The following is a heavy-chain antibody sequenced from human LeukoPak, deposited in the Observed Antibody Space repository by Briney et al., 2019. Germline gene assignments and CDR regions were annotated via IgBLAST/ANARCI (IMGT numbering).Heavy chain of an antibody. CDR1: GGSISSSSYY. CDR2: IYYSGST. J-gene: IGHJ5*02. Sequence: SETLSLTCTVSGGSISSSSYYWGWIRQPPGKGLEWIGSIYYSGSTYYNPSLKSRVTISVDTSKNQFSLKLSSVTAADTAVYYCARDYYDSSGSKGNWFDPWGQGTLVTVSS. V-gene: IGHV4-39*07. CDR3: ARDYYDSSGSKGNWFDP. D-gene: IGHD3-22*01.